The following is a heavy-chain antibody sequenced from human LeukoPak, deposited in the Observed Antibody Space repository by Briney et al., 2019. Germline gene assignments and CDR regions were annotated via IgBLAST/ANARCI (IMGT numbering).Heavy chain of an antibody. CDR3: ARHGVRSMWIPDDAFDI. CDR2: IYYSGST. CDR1: GGSISSYY. J-gene: IGHJ3*02. D-gene: IGHD2-8*01. V-gene: IGHV4-59*08. Sequence: KSSETLSLTCTVSGGSISSYYWSWIRQPPGKGLEWIGYIYYSGSTNYNPSLKSRVTISVDTSKNQFSLKLSSVTAADTAVYYCARHGVRSMWIPDDAFDIWGQGIMVTVSS.